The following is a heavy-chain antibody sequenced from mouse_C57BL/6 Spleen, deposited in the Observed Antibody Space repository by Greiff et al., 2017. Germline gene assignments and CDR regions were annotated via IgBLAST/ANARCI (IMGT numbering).Heavy chain of an antibody. CDR3: ARGGGYYGSSYAMDY. D-gene: IGHD1-1*01. V-gene: IGHV3-1*01. J-gene: IGHJ4*01. CDR2: ISYSGST. Sequence: VQLQQSGPGMVKPSQSLSLTCTVTGYSITSGYDWHWIRHFPGNKLEWMGYISYSGSTNYNPSLKSRISITHDTSKNHFFLKLNSVTTEDTATYYCARGGGYYGSSYAMDYWGQGTSVTVSS. CDR1: GYSITSGYD.